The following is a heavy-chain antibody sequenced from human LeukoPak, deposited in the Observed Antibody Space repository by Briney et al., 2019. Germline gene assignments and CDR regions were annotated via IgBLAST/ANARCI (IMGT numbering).Heavy chain of an antibody. J-gene: IGHJ6*02. CDR3: ARQQVEYYYDSSGCPSYYYYGMDV. CDR2: MNPDSGNT. D-gene: IGHD3-22*01. Sequence: GASVKVSCKTSGYTFTSYDINWVRQATGQGLEWMGWMNPDSGNTGYAQKFQGRVTMTRNTSISTAYMELSSLRSEDTAVYYCARQQVEYYYDSSGCPSYYYYGMDVWGQGTTVTVSS. V-gene: IGHV1-8*01. CDR1: GYTFTSYD.